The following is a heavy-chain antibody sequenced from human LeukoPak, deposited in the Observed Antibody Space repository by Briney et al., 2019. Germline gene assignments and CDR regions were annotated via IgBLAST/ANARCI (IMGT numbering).Heavy chain of an antibody. CDR3: AKAGSSGYLSYFDY. CDR2: ISGSGGST. J-gene: IGHJ4*02. V-gene: IGHV3-23*01. D-gene: IGHD3-22*01. CDR1: GFTFSSYA. Sequence: GGPLRLSCAASGFTFSSYAMSWVRQAPGKGLEWVSAISGSGGSTYYADSVKGRFTISRDNSKNTMYLQMNSLRAEDTAVYYCAKAGSSGYLSYFDYWGQGTLVTVSS.